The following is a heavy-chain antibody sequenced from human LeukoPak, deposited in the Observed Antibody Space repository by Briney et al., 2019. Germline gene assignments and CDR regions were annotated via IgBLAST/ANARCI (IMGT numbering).Heavy chain of an antibody. CDR3: AGTSSSSFFDY. V-gene: IGHV1-69*04. D-gene: IGHD6-13*01. J-gene: IGHJ4*02. CDR1: GGTFSSYA. CDR2: IIPILGIA. Sequence: WASVKVSCKASGGTFSSYAISWVRQAPGQGLEWMGRIIPILGIANYAQKFQGRVTITADKSTSTAYMELSSLRSEDTAAYYCAGTSSSSFFDYWGQGTLVTVSS.